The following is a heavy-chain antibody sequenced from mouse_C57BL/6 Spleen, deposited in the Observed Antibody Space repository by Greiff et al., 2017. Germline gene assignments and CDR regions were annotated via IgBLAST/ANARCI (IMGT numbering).Heavy chain of an antibody. CDR3: ARSAYAYYAMDY. Sequence: QVQLQQSGAELVKPGASVKLSCKASGYTFTSYWMHWVKQRPGQGLEWIGMIHPNSGSTNYNEKFKSKATLTVDKSSSTAYMQLSSLTSEDSAVYYCARSAYAYYAMDYWGQGTSVTVSS. J-gene: IGHJ4*01. D-gene: IGHD6-5*01. CDR2: IHPNSGST. V-gene: IGHV1-64*01. CDR1: GYTFTSYW.